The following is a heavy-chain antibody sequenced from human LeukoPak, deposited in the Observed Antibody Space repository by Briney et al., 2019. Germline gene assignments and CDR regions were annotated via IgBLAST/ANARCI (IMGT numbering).Heavy chain of an antibody. CDR1: GGFFSGYY. J-gene: IGHJ6*02. D-gene: IGHD3-22*01. CDR2: INHSGST. Sequence: PSETLSLTCAVYGGFFSGYYWSWIRQPPGKGLEWIGEINHSGSTNYNPSLKSRVTISVDTSKNQFSLKLSSVTAADTAVYYCARGLPRDYDSSGYYYYGMDVWGQGTTVTVSS. CDR3: ARGLPRDYDSSGYYYYGMDV. V-gene: IGHV4-34*01.